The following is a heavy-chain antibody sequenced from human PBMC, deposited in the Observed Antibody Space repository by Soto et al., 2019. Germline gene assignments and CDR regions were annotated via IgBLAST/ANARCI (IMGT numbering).Heavy chain of an antibody. D-gene: IGHD6-13*01. V-gene: IGHV4-4*02. CDR2: IYHSGST. CDR1: GDCISSDKC. J-gene: IGHJ4*02. CDR3: ARGETQQQRDY. Sequence: SETLSLTCAVSGDCISSDKCWRWIRQPSGKGLQWIGEIYHSGSTKYNPSLKSRVIISVDKSKNQFSLKLSSLTDEEKAGYYCARGETQQQRDYWGQGTLVTV.